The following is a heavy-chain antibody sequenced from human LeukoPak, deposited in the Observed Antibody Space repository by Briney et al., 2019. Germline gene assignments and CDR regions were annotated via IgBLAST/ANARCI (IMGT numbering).Heavy chain of an antibody. J-gene: IGHJ4*02. V-gene: IGHV3-48*01. CDR1: GFTFSSYS. Sequence: PGESLRLSCAASGFTFSSYSMNWVRQAPGKGLEWVSYISSSSTIYYADSVKGRFTISRDNAKNSLYLQMNSLRAEDTAVYYCARYIVAATTYYFDYWGQGTLVTVSS. CDR2: ISSSSTI. D-gene: IGHD5-12*01. CDR3: ARYIVAATTYYFDY.